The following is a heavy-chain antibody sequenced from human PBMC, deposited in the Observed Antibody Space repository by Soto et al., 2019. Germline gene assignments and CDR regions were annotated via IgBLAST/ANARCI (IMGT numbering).Heavy chain of an antibody. CDR2: IYASGNT. Sequence: QVQLQESGPGLVKPSETLSLTCTASGASISNYYWSWIRQPAGKGLEWIGRIYASGNTNYNPSLKSRVTMSVDTSKNQFSLNLNSVTAADPAVYYCARESRSAAGTVEYWGQGTLVTVSS. J-gene: IGHJ4*02. CDR1: GASISNYY. D-gene: IGHD6-13*01. V-gene: IGHV4-4*07. CDR3: ARESRSAAGTVEY.